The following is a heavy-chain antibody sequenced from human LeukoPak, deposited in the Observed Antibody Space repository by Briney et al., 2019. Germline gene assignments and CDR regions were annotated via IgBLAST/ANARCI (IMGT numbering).Heavy chain of an antibody. V-gene: IGHV4-39*01. J-gene: IGHJ6*02. CDR1: GDSMSSSNYC. CDR3: ARRAHCTGGSCNPV. CDR2: IYYGGST. D-gene: IGHD2-15*01. Sequence: SETLSLTCTVSGDSMSSSNYCWVWIRQPPGKGLEWIGSIYYGGSTYYNPSLKSRVTISLDTSKNQFSVKLSSVTAADTAVYYCARRAHCTGGSCNPVWGQGTTVTVSS.